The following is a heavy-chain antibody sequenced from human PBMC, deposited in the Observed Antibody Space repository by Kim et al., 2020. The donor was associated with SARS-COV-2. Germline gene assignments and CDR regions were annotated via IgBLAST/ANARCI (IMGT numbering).Heavy chain of an antibody. Sequence: SVKGQFTITRDTSKNTLYLEMNNLRAEDTAVYYCAKDAGGGCSPRPDSWGQGTLVTVSS. CDR3: AKDAGGGCSPRPDS. D-gene: IGHD2-15*01. V-gene: IGHV3-33*06. J-gene: IGHJ4*02.